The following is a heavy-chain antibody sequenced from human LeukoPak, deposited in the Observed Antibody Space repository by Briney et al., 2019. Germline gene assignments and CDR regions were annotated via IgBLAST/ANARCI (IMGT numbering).Heavy chain of an antibody. V-gene: IGHV3-30*18. CDR1: GFTFSSYG. Sequence: PGRSLRLSCAASGFTFSSYGMHWVRQAPGKGLEWVAVISYGGSNKYYADSVKGRFTISRDNSKNTLYLQMNSLRAEDTAVYYCAKDPSSVLRFLEWSGGEYNWFDPWGQGTLITVSS. J-gene: IGHJ5*02. CDR2: ISYGGSNK. CDR3: AKDPSSVLRFLEWSGGEYNWFDP. D-gene: IGHD3-3*01.